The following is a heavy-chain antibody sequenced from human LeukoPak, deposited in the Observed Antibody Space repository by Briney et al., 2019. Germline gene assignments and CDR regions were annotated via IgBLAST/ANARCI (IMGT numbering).Heavy chain of an antibody. CDR2: ISSSSSTI. J-gene: IGHJ4*02. Sequence: PGGSLRLSCAASGFTFSSYSMNWVRQAPGKGLEWVSYISSSSSTIYYADSVKDRFTISRDNAKNSLYLQMNSLRAEDTAVYYCASEDTSGWFFDYWGQGALVTVSS. CDR1: GFTFSSYS. CDR3: ASEDTSGWFFDY. V-gene: IGHV3-48*04. D-gene: IGHD6-19*01.